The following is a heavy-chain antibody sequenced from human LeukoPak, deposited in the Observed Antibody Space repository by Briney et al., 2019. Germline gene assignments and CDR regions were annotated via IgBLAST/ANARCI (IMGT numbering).Heavy chain of an antibody. CDR3: ARETTMIVVVTKDYYYYYMDV. Sequence: PGGSLRLSCAASGFTFSSYWMSWVRQAPGKGLEWVANIKQDGSEKYDVDSVRGRFTISGDNAKNSLYLQMNSLRAEDTAVYYCARETTMIVVVTKDYYYYYMDVWGKGTTVTVSS. CDR1: GFTFSSYW. V-gene: IGHV3-7*01. J-gene: IGHJ6*03. D-gene: IGHD3-22*01. CDR2: IKQDGSEK.